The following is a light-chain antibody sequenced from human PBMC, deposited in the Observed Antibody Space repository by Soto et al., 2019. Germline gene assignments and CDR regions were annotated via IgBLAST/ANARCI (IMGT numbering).Light chain of an antibody. CDR3: QQYNSYPWT. CDR1: QSISSW. Sequence: DIQMTQSPSTLSAYVGDRVTITCRASQSISSWLAWYQQKPGKAPNLLIYDAASLEAGVPSRFSDSGTGTEFTLTINSLQPTDFATYYCQQYNSYPWTFGQGTKVEI. J-gene: IGKJ1*01. V-gene: IGKV1-5*01. CDR2: DAA.